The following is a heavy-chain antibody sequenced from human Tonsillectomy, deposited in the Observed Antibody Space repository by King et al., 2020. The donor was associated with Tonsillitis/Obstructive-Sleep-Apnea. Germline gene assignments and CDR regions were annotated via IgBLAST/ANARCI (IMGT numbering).Heavy chain of an antibody. Sequence: EVQLVESGGGLVQPGGSLRLSCAASGFTFSSYAMSWVRQAPGQGLEWVSGISGSGDSSYSADSVKGRFTISRDNSKNTLCLQMNSLRAEDTAVYYFAKDSPKGTDYVSPFDIWGQGTVVTVSS. D-gene: IGHD4-17*01. CDR2: ISGSGDSS. V-gene: IGHV3-23*04. J-gene: IGHJ3*02. CDR1: GFTFSSYA. CDR3: AKDSPKGTDYVSPFDI.